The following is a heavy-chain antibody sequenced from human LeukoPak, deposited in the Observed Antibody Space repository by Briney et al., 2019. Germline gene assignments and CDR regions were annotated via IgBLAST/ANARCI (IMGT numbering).Heavy chain of an antibody. J-gene: IGHJ4*02. V-gene: IGHV1-24*01. CDR1: GYTLTERS. CDR3: ATSRDLFNFDY. Sequence: ASMKVSCKVSGYTLTERSMHWVQQSPGKGLEWMGGFDPADGDTVYAQHLEGRVTMTLDTSTDTAYVELSGLRSEDTAVYYCATSRDLFNFDYWGQGTLVIVSS. D-gene: IGHD3-10*01. CDR2: FDPADGDT.